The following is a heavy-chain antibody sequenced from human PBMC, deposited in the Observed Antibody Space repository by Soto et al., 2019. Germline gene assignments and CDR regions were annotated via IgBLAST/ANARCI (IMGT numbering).Heavy chain of an antibody. V-gene: IGHV4-31*03. CDR3: ARELPQRQGRNMDV. D-gene: IGHD1-1*01. CDR1: GGSMASGDQY. J-gene: IGHJ6*02. Sequence: SETLSLTCTVTGGSMASGDQYWTWIRHRPGEGLEWFGYINHRGSLYYNPSLKSRVSMSVDASKNQFSLNLSSVTAADTAVYYCARELPQRQGRNMDVWGQGTTVTVSS. CDR2: INHRGSL.